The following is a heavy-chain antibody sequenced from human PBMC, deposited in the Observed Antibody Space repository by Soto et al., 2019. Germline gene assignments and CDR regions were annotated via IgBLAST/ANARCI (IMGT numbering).Heavy chain of an antibody. Sequence: EVQLVESGGGLVQPGRSLRLSCAASGFTFDDYAMHWVRQAPGKGLEWVSGISWNSGSIGYADSVKGRFTISRDNAKNSLYLQMNSLIAEDTALYYCAKGDSSSFYYGMDVWGQGTTVTVSS. V-gene: IGHV3-9*01. CDR2: ISWNSGSI. CDR3: AKGDSSSFYYGMDV. CDR1: GFTFDDYA. J-gene: IGHJ6*02. D-gene: IGHD6-13*01.